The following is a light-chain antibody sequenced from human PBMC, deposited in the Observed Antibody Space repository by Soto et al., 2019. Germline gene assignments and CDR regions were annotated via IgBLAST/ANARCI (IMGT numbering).Light chain of an antibody. Sequence: EIVMPQSPATLSVPPGERATLSCRASQSVSSNLAGSQQKPGQAPRILTYGAPTRATGIPARFIGSGSGTEYTLTISSLPSEDFEVEYCQQYNNRPQTFGQGTKVEIK. CDR1: QSVSSN. V-gene: IGKV3-15*01. CDR3: QQYNNRPQT. J-gene: IGKJ1*01. CDR2: GAP.